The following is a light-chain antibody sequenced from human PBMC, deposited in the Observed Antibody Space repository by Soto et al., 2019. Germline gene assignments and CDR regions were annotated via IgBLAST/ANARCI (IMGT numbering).Light chain of an antibody. CDR2: EVS. V-gene: IGLV2-14*01. J-gene: IGLJ3*02. Sequence: QSALTQPASVSGSPGQSITISCTGTSSDIGGYNYVSWYQQHPGKAPKLMIYEVSNRPSGVSNRFSGSKSDNTASLTISGRQAEDEADYYCFSYTSRSTWVFGGGTKLTVL. CDR1: SSDIGGYNY. CDR3: FSYTSRSTWV.